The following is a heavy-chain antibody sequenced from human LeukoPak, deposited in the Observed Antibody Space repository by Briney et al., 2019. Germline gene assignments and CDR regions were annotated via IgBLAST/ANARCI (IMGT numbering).Heavy chain of an antibody. CDR3: ARWGIAAAEGHFDY. CDR2: INHSGST. D-gene: IGHD6-13*01. V-gene: IGHV4-34*01. Sequence: SETLSLTCAVYGGSFSGYYWSWIRQPSGKGLEWIGEINHSGSTNYNPSLKSRVTISVDTSKNQFSLKLSSVTAADTAVYYCARWGIAAAEGHFDYWGQGTLVTVSS. CDR1: GGSFSGYY. J-gene: IGHJ4*02.